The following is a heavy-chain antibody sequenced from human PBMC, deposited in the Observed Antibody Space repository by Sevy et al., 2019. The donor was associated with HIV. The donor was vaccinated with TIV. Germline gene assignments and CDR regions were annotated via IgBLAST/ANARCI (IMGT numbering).Heavy chain of an antibody. Sequence: GGSLRLSCAASGFTFTYAWMSWVRQAPGKGLEWLGRIKSRPDGGTTDYAAPVKGRFTISRDDSKNTLFLQMNSLKMEDTAVYYCAVVAEGYWGQGTLVTVSS. CDR3: AVVAEGY. V-gene: IGHV3-15*01. J-gene: IGHJ4*02. D-gene: IGHD2-15*01. CDR2: IKSRPDGGTT. CDR1: GFTFTYAW.